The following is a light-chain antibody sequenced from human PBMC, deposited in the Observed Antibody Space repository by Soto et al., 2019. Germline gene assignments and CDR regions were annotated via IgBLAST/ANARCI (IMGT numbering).Light chain of an antibody. CDR3: AAWDDRLNGVV. J-gene: IGLJ3*02. V-gene: IGLV1-36*01. CDR1: SSNIGSNA. Sequence: QSVVTQPTSVSGAPRQRVTISCSGGSSNIGSNAVNWYQQFPGKAPKLLIYYDDLLPSGVSDRFSGSKSGTSASLAISGLQSDDEADYYCAAWDDRLNGVVFGVGTKLTVL. CDR2: YDD.